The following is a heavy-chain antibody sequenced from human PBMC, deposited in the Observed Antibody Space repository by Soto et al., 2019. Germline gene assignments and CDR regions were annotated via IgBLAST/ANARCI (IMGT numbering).Heavy chain of an antibody. J-gene: IGHJ6*03. V-gene: IGHV3-23*01. D-gene: IGHD2-21*02. CDR1: GFTFSSYA. Sequence: GGSLRLSCAASGFTFSSYAMSWVRQAPGKGLEWVSAISGSGGSTYYTDSVKGRFTISRDNSKNTLYLQMNSLRAEDTAVYYCAKGDLHYYYYYMDVWGKGTTVTVSS. CDR2: ISGSGGST. CDR3: AKGDLHYYYYYMDV.